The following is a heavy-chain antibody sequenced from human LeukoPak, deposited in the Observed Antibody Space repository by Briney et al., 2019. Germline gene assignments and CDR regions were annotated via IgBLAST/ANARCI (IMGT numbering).Heavy chain of an antibody. CDR3: ARGVTGRVYYYYYMDV. CDR2: IYYSGST. Sequence: SETLSLTCTVSGGSISSSSYYWDWIRQPPGKGLEWIGSIYYSGSTYYNPSLKSRVTISVDTSKNQFSLKLSSVTAADTAVYYCARGVTGRVYYYYYMDVWGKGTTVTVSS. D-gene: IGHD1-14*01. J-gene: IGHJ6*03. V-gene: IGHV4-39*07. CDR1: GGSISSSSYY.